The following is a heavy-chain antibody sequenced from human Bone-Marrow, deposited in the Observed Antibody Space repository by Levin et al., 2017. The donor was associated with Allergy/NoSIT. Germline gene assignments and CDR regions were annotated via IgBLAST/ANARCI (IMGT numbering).Heavy chain of an antibody. CDR3: ARARGVVQGMLVIDH. CDR1: GFSFSTYW. D-gene: IGHD3-16*01. V-gene: IGHV3-21*01. CDR2: ISSTSNHI. J-gene: IGHJ4*02. Sequence: GGSLRLSCAASGFSFSTYWMSWVRQAPGKGLEWVSFISSTSNHIYYGDSLKGRFSVSRDNAKNSLFLQMNSLGVDDTAMYYCARARGVVQGMLVIDHWGPGTLVTVSS.